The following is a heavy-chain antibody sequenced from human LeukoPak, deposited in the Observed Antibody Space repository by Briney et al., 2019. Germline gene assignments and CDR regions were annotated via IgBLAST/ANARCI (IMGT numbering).Heavy chain of an antibody. CDR2: IYHSGST. CDR3: ARVNYQDAFDI. CDR1: GGSISSGGYS. V-gene: IGHV4-30-2*01. Sequence: PSETLSLTCAVSGGSISSGGYSWSWIRQPPGKGLEWIGYIYHSGSTYYNLSLKSRVTISVDRSKNQFSLKLSSVTAADTAVYYCARVNYQDAFDIWGQGTMVTVSS. J-gene: IGHJ3*02. D-gene: IGHD2-2*01.